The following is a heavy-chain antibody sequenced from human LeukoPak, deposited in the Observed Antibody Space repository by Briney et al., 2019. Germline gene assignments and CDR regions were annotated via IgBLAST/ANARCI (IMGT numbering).Heavy chain of an antibody. J-gene: IGHJ4*02. CDR3: ARSPRYYYDSSGYPFDY. V-gene: IGHV1-69*13. CDR1: GYTFTSNY. D-gene: IGHD3-22*01. CDR2: IIPIFGTA. Sequence: SVKVSCKASGYTFTSNYIHWVRQAPGQGLEWMGGIIPIFGTANYAQKFQGRVTITADESTSTAYMELSSLRSEDTAVYYCARSPRYYYDSSGYPFDYWGQGTLVTVSS.